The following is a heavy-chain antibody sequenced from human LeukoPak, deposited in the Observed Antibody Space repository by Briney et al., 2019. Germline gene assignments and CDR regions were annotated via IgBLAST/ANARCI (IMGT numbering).Heavy chain of an antibody. Sequence: GGSLRLSCTASGFTFGDYAMNWFRQAPGKGLEWVSAISGGGGSTYYADSVKGRFTISRDNSKNTLYLQMNSLRAEDTAVYYCAKMPHCSSTSCPYWYFDLWGRGTLVTVSS. J-gene: IGHJ2*01. D-gene: IGHD2-2*01. V-gene: IGHV3-23*01. CDR3: AKMPHCSSTSCPYWYFDL. CDR1: GFTFGDYA. CDR2: ISGGGGST.